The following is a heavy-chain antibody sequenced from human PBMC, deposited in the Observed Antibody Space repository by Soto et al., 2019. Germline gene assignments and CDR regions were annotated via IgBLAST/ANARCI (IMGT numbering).Heavy chain of an antibody. J-gene: IGHJ6*02. Sequence: QVQLQESGPGLVKPSGTLSLTCAVSGGSISSSNWWSWVRQPPGKGLEWVGEIYHSGSTNYNPSLKSRVTLSVDKSKNQFSLKLSSVTAADTAVYYCARVSGSYYYGMDVWGQGTTVTVSS. CDR3: ARVSGSYYYGMDV. V-gene: IGHV4-4*02. CDR2: IYHSGST. D-gene: IGHD1-26*01. CDR1: GGSISSSNW.